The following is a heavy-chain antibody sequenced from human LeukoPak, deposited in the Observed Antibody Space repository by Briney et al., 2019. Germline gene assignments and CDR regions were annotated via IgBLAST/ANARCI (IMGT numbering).Heavy chain of an antibody. V-gene: IGHV4-4*02. Sequence: SETLSLTCAVSGGSISSSNWWSWVRQPPGKGLEWIGEIYHSGSTNYNPSLKSRVTISVDKSKNQFSLKLSSVTAADTAVYYCARGGSSGWTAHDAFDIWGQGTMVTVSS. D-gene: IGHD6-19*01. CDR3: ARGGSSGWTAHDAFDI. CDR1: GGSISSSNW. CDR2: IYHSGST. J-gene: IGHJ3*02.